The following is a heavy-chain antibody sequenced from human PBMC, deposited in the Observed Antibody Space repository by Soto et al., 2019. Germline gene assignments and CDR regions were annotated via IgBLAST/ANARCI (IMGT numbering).Heavy chain of an antibody. D-gene: IGHD6-6*01. CDR2: IIPIFGTA. CDR1: GGTFSSYA. J-gene: IGHJ4*02. CDR3: ARGLVNSSSRPGYFDY. Sequence: SVKVSCKASGGTFSSYAISWVRQAPGQGLEWMGGIIPIFGTANYAQKFQGRVTITADKSTSTAYMELSSLRSEDTAVYYCARGLVNSSSRPGYFDYWGQGTLVTVSS. V-gene: IGHV1-69*06.